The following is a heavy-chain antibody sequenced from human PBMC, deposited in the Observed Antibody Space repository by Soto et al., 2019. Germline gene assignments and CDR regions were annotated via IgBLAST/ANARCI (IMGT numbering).Heavy chain of an antibody. CDR3: ARAYYYDSSGFAFDI. J-gene: IGHJ3*02. CDR1: GYSISSGYY. D-gene: IGHD3-22*01. Sequence: SETLSLTCAVSGYSISSGYYWGWIRQPPGKGLEWIGSIYHSGSTYYNPSLKSRVTISVDTSKNQFSLKLSSVTAADTAVYYCARAYYYDSSGFAFDIWGQGAMVTVSS. V-gene: IGHV4-38-2*01. CDR2: IYHSGST.